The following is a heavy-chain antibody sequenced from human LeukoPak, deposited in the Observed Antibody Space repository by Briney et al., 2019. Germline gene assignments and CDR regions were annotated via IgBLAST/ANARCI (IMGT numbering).Heavy chain of an antibody. V-gene: IGHV3-21*01. CDR3: AREISSSTSSDY. J-gene: IGHJ4*02. CDR2: ISSGSTYI. D-gene: IGHD2-2*01. Sequence: NPGGSLRLSCAASGFSFSSYSMNWVRQAPGKGLEWVSSISSGSTYIYYAGSVKGRFTISRDNAKNSLYLQVSTLRAEDTAVYYCAREISSSTSSDYWGQGTLVTVSS. CDR1: GFSFSSYS.